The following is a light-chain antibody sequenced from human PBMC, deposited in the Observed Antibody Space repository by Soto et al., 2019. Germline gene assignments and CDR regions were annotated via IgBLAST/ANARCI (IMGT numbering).Light chain of an antibody. V-gene: IGKV3-11*01. J-gene: IGKJ4*01. Sequence: IVLTQSQATLCLLSGERASLSCRASQTVSRYLAWYQQKPGQAPRLLIYDASKRATGIPARFSGSGFGTDFTLTISSLEPEDFAVYYCQQRTNGLTFGGGTMVDIK. CDR1: QTVSRY. CDR3: QQRTNGLT. CDR2: DAS.